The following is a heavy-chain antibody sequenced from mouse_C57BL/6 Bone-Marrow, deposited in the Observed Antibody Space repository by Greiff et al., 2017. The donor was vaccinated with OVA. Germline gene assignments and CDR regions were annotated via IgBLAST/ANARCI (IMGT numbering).Heavy chain of an antibody. V-gene: IGHV5-9-1*02. Sequence: EVQGVESGEGLVEPGGSLKLSCAASGFTFSSYAMSWVRQTPEKRLEWVAYISSGGDYIYYADTVKGRFTISRDNARNTLYLQMSSLKSEDTAMYYCTPITTVVDYAMDYWGQGTSVTVSS. CDR2: ISSGGDYI. D-gene: IGHD1-1*01. CDR3: TPITTVVDYAMDY. CDR1: GFTFSSYA. J-gene: IGHJ4*01.